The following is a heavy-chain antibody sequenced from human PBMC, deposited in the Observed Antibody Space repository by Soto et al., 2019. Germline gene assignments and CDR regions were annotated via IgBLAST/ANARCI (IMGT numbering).Heavy chain of an antibody. D-gene: IGHD5-12*01. J-gene: IGHJ4*02. Sequence: QPGGSLRLSCSASGLTFSSYAMHWVRQAPGKRLEYVSGVRGNGDPPFYADSVKGRFTISIDNSKNTLYLQMSSLSADDTAVYYCVKSRGGNNFDFFDWGQGALVTVSS. CDR3: VKSRGGNNFDFFD. V-gene: IGHV3-64D*06. CDR2: VRGNGDPP. CDR1: GLTFSSYA.